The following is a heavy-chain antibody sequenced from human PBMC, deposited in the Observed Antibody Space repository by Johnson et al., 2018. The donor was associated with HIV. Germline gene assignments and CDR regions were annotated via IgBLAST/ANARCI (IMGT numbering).Heavy chain of an antibody. V-gene: IGHV3-30-3*01. CDR3: ARDATYYYDSSGYHDAFDI. J-gene: IGHJ3*02. Sequence: MQLVESGGGLVQPGRSLRLSCAASGFTFSSYAMHWVRQAPGKGLEWVAVISYDGSNKYYADSVKGRFTISRDNSKNTLYLQMNSLRAEDTAVYYCARDATYYYDSSGYHDAFDIWGQGTMVTVSS. CDR2: ISYDGSNK. D-gene: IGHD3-22*01. CDR1: GFTFSSYA.